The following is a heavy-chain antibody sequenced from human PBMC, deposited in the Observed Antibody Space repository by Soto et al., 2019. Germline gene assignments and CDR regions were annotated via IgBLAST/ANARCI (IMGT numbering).Heavy chain of an antibody. CDR2: IVDSGGNT. V-gene: IGHV3-23*01. CDR3: AEGGFYVGFDY. CDR1: GFTFSNFA. D-gene: IGHD3-16*01. Sequence: EVQLLESGGGLVQRGGSLRLSCAASGFTFSNFAMTWVRQAPGKGLEWVSTIVDSGGNTYYADSVKGRFTISRDNSKNTLFLQMNSLRVEDTAVYYFAEGGFYVGFDYWGHGTLVTVSS. J-gene: IGHJ4*01.